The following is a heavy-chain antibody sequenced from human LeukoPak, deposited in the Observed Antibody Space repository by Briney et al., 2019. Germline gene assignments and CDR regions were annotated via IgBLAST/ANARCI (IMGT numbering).Heavy chain of an antibody. CDR3: ARDCGGDCYLLYYYYGMDV. V-gene: IGHV3-11*04. J-gene: IGHJ6*02. Sequence: PGGSLRLSCAASGFIFSDYYMTWIRQAPGKGLEWLSYIDSSGDVIYYADSVKGRFTISRDNAKNTLYLQMNSLRAEDTAVYYCARDCGGDCYLLYYYYGMDVWGQGTTVTVSS. CDR2: IDSSGDVI. D-gene: IGHD2-21*02. CDR1: GFIFSDYY.